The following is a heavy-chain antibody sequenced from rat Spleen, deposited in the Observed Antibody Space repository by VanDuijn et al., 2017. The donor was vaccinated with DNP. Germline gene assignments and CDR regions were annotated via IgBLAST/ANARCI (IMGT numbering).Heavy chain of an antibody. CDR1: GFTFSDYY. CDR2: ISASGVIT. D-gene: IGHD1-11*01. V-gene: IGHV5-25*01. J-gene: IGHJ3*01. Sequence: EVQLVESGGGLVQPGRSLKLSCAASGFTFSDYYMAWVRQAPAKGLEWVAAISASGVITYYRDSVKGRFTISRENAKSTLYLQMDSLRSEDTATYFCAAPMEGMAPNWFAYWGQGTLVTVSS. CDR3: AAPMEGMAPNWFAY.